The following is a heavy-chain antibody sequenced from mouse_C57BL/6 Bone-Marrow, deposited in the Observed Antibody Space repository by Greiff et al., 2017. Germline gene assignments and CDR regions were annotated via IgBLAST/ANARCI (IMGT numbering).Heavy chain of an antibody. CDR2: IYPGDGDT. Sequence: VQLQESGPELVKPGASVTISCKASGYAFSSSWLNWVKQRPGKGLEWIGRIYPGDGDTNYNGKFKGKATLTADKSSSTAYMQLSSLTSEDSAVYFCARGGWLLTWFAYWGQGTLVTVSA. CDR1: GYAFSSSW. CDR3: ARGGWLLTWFAY. J-gene: IGHJ3*01. V-gene: IGHV1-82*01. D-gene: IGHD2-3*01.